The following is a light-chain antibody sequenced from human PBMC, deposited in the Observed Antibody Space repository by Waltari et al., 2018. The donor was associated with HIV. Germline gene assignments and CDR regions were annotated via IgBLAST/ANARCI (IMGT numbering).Light chain of an antibody. CDR1: SSDVGGYNY. Sequence: QSALTQPASVSGSPGQSITISCTGTSSDVGGYNYVSWYQHHPGNAPKLIIYEVSYRPSGVSDRLSGSKSGNTASLTISGLQAEDETDYYCSSYTSSSTWVFGGGTKLTVL. CDR3: SSYTSSSTWV. V-gene: IGLV2-14*01. J-gene: IGLJ3*02. CDR2: EVS.